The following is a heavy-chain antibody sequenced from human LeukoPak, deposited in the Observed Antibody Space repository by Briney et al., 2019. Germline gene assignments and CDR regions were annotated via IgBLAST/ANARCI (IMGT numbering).Heavy chain of an antibody. J-gene: IGHJ4*02. CDR1: GGTFSSYA. V-gene: IGHV1-69*05. D-gene: IGHD3-3*01. CDR2: IIPIFGTA. Sequence: ASVKVSCKASGGTFSSYAISWVRRAPGQGLEWMGGIIPIFGTANYAQKFQGRVTITTDESTSTAYMELSSLRSEDTAVYYCARGVVRTPPDYWGQGTLVTVSS. CDR3: ARGVVRTPPDY.